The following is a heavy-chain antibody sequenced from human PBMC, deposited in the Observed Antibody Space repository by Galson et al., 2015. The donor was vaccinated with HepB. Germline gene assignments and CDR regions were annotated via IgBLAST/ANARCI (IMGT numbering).Heavy chain of an antibody. CDR3: ARGEDVVVVVAATVWGIMDV. Sequence: SLRLSCAASGFTFSSYSMNWVRQAPRKGLEWVSYISSSSSTIYYADSVKGRFTISRDNAKNSLYLQMNSLRAEDTAVYYCARGEDVVVVVAATVWGIMDVWGQGTTVTVSS. V-gene: IGHV3-48*01. D-gene: IGHD2-15*01. J-gene: IGHJ6*02. CDR2: ISSSSSTI. CDR1: GFTFSSYS.